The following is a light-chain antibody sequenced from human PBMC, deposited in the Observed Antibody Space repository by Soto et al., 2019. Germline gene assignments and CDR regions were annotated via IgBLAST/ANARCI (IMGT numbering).Light chain of an antibody. CDR1: SSDVGGYNY. CDR3: SSYAGSSNV. Sequence: QSALTQPPSASGSPGQSVAISCTGTSSDVGGYNYVSWYQQHPGKAPKPMICEVNKRPSGVPDRFSGSKSGNTASLTVSGLQAEDEADYYCSSYAGSSNVFGTGTKVTVL. V-gene: IGLV2-8*01. J-gene: IGLJ1*01. CDR2: EVN.